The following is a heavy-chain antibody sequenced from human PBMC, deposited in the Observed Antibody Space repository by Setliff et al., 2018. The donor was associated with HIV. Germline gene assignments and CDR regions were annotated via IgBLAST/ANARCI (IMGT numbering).Heavy chain of an antibody. CDR3: ARDFMLWRKSGSGTLYYSYMDV. J-gene: IGHJ6*03. V-gene: IGHV4-4*08. D-gene: IGHD3-10*01. Sequence: PSETLSLTCSVSGVSISSFYWSWVRQPPGKGLEWIGHINTSGSTKYNPSLKSRVTISVDTSKNQFSLKLNSVTAADTAMYYCARDFMLWRKSGSGTLYYSYMDVWGRGTTVTVSS. CDR2: INTSGST. CDR1: GVSISSFY.